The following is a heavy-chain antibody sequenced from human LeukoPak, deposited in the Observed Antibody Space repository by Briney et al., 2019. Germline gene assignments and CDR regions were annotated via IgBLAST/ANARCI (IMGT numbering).Heavy chain of an antibody. V-gene: IGHV1-18*01. Sequence: ASVKVSCKASGYTFTSYGISWVRQAPGQGLERMGWISAYNGNTNYAQKLQGRVTMTTDTSTSTAYMELRSLRSDDTAVYYCARDLGFLEWLSGDYWGQGTLVTVSS. J-gene: IGHJ4*02. CDR2: ISAYNGNT. D-gene: IGHD3-3*01. CDR3: ARDLGFLEWLSGDY. CDR1: GYTFTSYG.